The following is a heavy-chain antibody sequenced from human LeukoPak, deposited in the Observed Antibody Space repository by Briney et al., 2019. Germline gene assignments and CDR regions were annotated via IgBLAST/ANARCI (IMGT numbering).Heavy chain of an antibody. V-gene: IGHV3-33*01. CDR3: ARAQPTSSWTALDI. D-gene: IGHD6-13*01. Sequence: PGGSLRLSCAASGFTFSTYVMHWVRQAPGKGLEWVAIIWFDGSNTYYADSVKGRFTISRDNSKNTLLLQMNSLRAEDTAAYFCARAQPTSSWTALDIWGQGTTVTVSS. CDR1: GFTFSTYV. J-gene: IGHJ3*02. CDR2: IWFDGSNT.